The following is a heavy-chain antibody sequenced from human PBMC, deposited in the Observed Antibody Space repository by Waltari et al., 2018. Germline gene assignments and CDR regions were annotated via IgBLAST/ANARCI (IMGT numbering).Heavy chain of an antibody. V-gene: IGHV1-69*01. CDR3: ARDPRPYYYDSSGYYVSWYFDL. Sequence: QVQLVQSGAEVKKPGSSVKVSCKASGGTFSSYAISWVRQAPGPGLEWMGGIIPIFGTANYAQKFQGRVTITADESTSTAYMELSSLRSEDTAVYYCARDPRPYYYDSSGYYVSWYFDLWGRGTLVTVSS. J-gene: IGHJ2*01. D-gene: IGHD3-22*01. CDR1: GGTFSSYA. CDR2: IIPIFGTA.